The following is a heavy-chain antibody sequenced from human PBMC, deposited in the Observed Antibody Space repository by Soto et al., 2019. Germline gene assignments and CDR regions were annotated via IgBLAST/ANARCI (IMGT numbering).Heavy chain of an antibody. CDR2: IHYSGST. D-gene: IGHD1-20*01. Sequence: PSETLSLTCTVTGGSISGGGYYWSWLRQHPVKGLEWIGYIHYSGSTYSNPSLKSRITISVDTSKNQFSLKLRSVTAADTAIYYCAXGGMTVFSTAQHSWFDPWGQGSLVTVSS. CDR3: AXGGMTVFSTAQHSWFDP. V-gene: IGHV4-31*03. J-gene: IGHJ5*02. CDR1: GGSISGGGYY.